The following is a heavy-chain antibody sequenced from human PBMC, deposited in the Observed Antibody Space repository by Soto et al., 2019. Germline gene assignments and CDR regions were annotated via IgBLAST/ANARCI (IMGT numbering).Heavy chain of an antibody. CDR3: ARVELRYNYDDGMDV. J-gene: IGHJ6*02. V-gene: IGHV4-34*01. CDR2: INHSGST. CDR1: GGSFSGYY. Sequence: QVQLQQWGAGLLKPSETLSLTCAVYGGSFSGYYWSWIRQPPGKGLEWIGEINHSGSTNYNPSLKSRVTISVDTSKNQFSLKLSDVTAAGTAVYYCARVELRYNYDDGMDVWGQGTTVTVSS. D-gene: IGHD3-9*01.